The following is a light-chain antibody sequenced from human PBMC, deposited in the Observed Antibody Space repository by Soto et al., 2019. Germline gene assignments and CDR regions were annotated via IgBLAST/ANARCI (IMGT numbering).Light chain of an antibody. J-gene: IGLJ3*02. CDR2: EVN. Sequence: QSALTQPASVSGSPGQSITISCTGTSSDVGTYDLVSWYQQHPGKAPKLMIYEVNKRPSGVSNRFSGSKSGNTASLTISGLPAEDEEYYCCCSYAGSPTLVFGGGTKLTVL. V-gene: IGLV2-23*02. CDR1: SSDVGTYDL. CDR3: CSYAGSPTLV.